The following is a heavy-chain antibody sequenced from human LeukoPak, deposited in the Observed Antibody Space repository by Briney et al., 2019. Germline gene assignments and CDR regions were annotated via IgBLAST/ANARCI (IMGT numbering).Heavy chain of an antibody. J-gene: IGHJ5*02. Sequence: GGSLRLSCAASGFTFSSYAMSWVRQAPGKGLEWVSAISGSGGSTYYADSVKGRFTISRDNSKNTLYLQMNSLRAEDTAVYYCAKDRYSGSYSISWFDPWGQGTLVTVSS. CDR2: ISGSGGST. CDR3: AKDRYSGSYSISWFDP. CDR1: GFTFSSYA. D-gene: IGHD1-26*01. V-gene: IGHV3-23*01.